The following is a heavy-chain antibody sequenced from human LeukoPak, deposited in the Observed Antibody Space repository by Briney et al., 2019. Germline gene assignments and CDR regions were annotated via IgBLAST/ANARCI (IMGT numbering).Heavy chain of an antibody. D-gene: IGHD4-17*01. CDR1: GFTFSDYY. Sequence: GGSLRLSCAASGFTFSDYYMSWIRQAPGKGLEWVSYISSSSSTIYYADSVEGRFTISRDNAKNSLYLQMNSLRAEDAAVYYCARDRFTVTTYYYYYYMDVWGKGTTVTVSS. CDR3: ARDRFTVTTYYYYYYMDV. V-gene: IGHV3-11*04. J-gene: IGHJ6*03. CDR2: ISSSSSTI.